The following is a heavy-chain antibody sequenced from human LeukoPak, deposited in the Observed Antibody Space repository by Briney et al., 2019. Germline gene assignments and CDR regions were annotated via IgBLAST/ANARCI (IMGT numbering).Heavy chain of an antibody. J-gene: IGHJ4*02. CDR3: ARDRDCGGDCYTFDY. Sequence: TLSLTCTVSGGSIGSGTYYWSWIRQPAGKGLEWIGRIYTSGNTNYNPSLKSRVTISVDTSKNQFSLKLSSVIAADTAVYYCARDRDCGGDCYTFDYWGQGTLVTVSS. CDR1: GGSIGSGTYY. D-gene: IGHD2-21*02. V-gene: IGHV4-61*02. CDR2: IYTSGNT.